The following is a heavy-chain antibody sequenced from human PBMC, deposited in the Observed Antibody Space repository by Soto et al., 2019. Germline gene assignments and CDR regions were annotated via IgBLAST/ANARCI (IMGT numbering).Heavy chain of an antibody. J-gene: IGHJ4*02. Sequence: GGSLRLSCAASGVTFTSYAMTWVRQAPGEGLQWVSSISKSGDSTYYADSVKGRFTTSRDNSKNTLYLQMNSLRAEDTAIYYCAKGSFGFDYWGQGTLVTVSS. D-gene: IGHD3-10*01. CDR3: AKGSFGFDY. V-gene: IGHV3-23*01. CDR2: ISKSGDST. CDR1: GVTFTSYA.